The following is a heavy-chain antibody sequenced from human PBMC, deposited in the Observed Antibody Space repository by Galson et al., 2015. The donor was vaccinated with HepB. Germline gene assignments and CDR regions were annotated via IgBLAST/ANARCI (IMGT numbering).Heavy chain of an antibody. V-gene: IGHV3-15*07. D-gene: IGHD6-13*01. CDR2: IKSKTDGGTT. J-gene: IGHJ6*02. CDR1: GFTFSNAW. Sequence: SLRLSCAASGFTFSNAWMNWVRQAPGKGLEWVGRIKSKTDGGTTDYAAPVKGRFTISRDDSKNTLYLQMNSLKTEDTAVYYCIFSPGIAAADYGMDVWGQGTTVTVSS. CDR3: IFSPGIAAADYGMDV.